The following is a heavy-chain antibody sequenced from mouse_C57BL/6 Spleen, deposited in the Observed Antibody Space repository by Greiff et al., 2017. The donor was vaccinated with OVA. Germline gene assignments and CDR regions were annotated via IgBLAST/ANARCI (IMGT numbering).Heavy chain of an antibody. Sequence: LQESGAELVRPGTSVKMSCKASGYTFTNYWIGWAKQRPGHGLEWIGDIYPGGGYTNYNEKFKGKATLTADKSSSTAYMQFSSLTSEDSAIYYCAKVYYDGGYFDVWGTGTTVTVSS. D-gene: IGHD1-1*01. V-gene: IGHV1-63*01. J-gene: IGHJ1*03. CDR2: IYPGGGYT. CDR3: AKVYYDGGYFDV. CDR1: GYTFTNYW.